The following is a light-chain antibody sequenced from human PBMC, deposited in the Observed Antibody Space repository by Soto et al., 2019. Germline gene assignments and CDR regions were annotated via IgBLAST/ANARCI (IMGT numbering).Light chain of an antibody. Sequence: QSVLTQPRSVSGSPGQSVTISCTGTSSDIGAYNYVSWYQQHPGQAPKLMIYDVSERPSGVPDRFSGSKSGNTASLTISGLQAEDEADYYCCSYAGSYTFVFGSGTKVTVL. CDR3: CSYAGSYTFV. V-gene: IGLV2-11*01. CDR2: DVS. J-gene: IGLJ1*01. CDR1: SSDIGAYNY.